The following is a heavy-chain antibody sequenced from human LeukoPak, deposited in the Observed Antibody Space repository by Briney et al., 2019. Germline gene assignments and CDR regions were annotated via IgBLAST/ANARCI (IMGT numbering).Heavy chain of an antibody. CDR1: GYTFTGYY. D-gene: IGHD1-26*01. V-gene: IGHV1-2*02. J-gene: IGHJ4*02. CDR3: ARDRTTSGSYNN. CDR2: INPNSGGT. Sequence: ASVKVSCKASGYTFTGYYMHWVRQAPGQGLEWMGWINPNSGGTNYAQKFQGRVTMTRDTSISTAYMELSRLRSDDTAVYYCARDRTTSGSYNNWGQGTLVTVSS.